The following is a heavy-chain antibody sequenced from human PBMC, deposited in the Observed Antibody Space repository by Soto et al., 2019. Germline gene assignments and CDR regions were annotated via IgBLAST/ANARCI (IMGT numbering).Heavy chain of an antibody. CDR1: GFTFRNYA. V-gene: IGHV3-23*01. CDR2: ITGTGSST. J-gene: IGHJ4*02. D-gene: IGHD3-9*01. Sequence: GGSLRLSCAVSGFTFRNYAMSWVRQAPGKGLEWVAGITGTGSSTSYSDSVRGRFTISRDNSKNTLYLLMNSLGAEDTAVYWCAKTPNSRLLNSWGQGALVTV. CDR3: AKTPNSRLLNS.